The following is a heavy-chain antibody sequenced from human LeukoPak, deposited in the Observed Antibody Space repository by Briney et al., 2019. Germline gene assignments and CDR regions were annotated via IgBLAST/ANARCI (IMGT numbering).Heavy chain of an antibody. D-gene: IGHD2-2*02. CDR2: IYYSGST. V-gene: IGHV4-38-2*01. CDR3: ARTYCSSTSCYTFDY. J-gene: IGHJ4*02. CDR1: GYSISSGYY. Sequence: PSETLSLTCAVSGYSISSGYYWGWIRQPPGKGLEWIGYIYYSGSTYYNPSLKSRVTISVDTSKNQFSLKLSSVTAADTAVYYCARTYCSSTSCYTFDYWGQGTLVTVSS.